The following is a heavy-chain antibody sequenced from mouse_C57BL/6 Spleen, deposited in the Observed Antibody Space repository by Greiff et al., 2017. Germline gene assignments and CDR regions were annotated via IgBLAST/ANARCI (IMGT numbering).Heavy chain of an antibody. V-gene: IGHV1-64*01. Sequence: QVQLQPPGAELVKPGASVKLSCKASGYTFTSYWMHWVKQRPGQGLEWIGMIHPNSGSTNYNEKFKSKATLTVDKSSSTAYMQLSSLTSEDSAVYYCARATGTLYYYAMDYWGQGTSVTVSS. CDR1: GYTFTSYW. CDR2: IHPNSGST. D-gene: IGHD4-1*02. CDR3: ARATGTLYYYAMDY. J-gene: IGHJ4*01.